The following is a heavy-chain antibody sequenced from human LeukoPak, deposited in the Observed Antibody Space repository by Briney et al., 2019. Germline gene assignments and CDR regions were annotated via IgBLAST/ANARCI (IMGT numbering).Heavy chain of an antibody. CDR3: ARAWDIVLMVSTGDLGY. D-gene: IGHD2-8*01. J-gene: IGHJ4*02. CDR1: GGTFSSYA. Sequence: SVKVSCKASGGTFSSYAISWVRQAPGQGLEWMGGIIPTFGTANYAQKFQGRVTITADESTSTAYMELSSLRSEDTAVYYCARAWDIVLMVSTGDLGYWGQGTLVTVSS. V-gene: IGHV1-69*13. CDR2: IIPTFGTA.